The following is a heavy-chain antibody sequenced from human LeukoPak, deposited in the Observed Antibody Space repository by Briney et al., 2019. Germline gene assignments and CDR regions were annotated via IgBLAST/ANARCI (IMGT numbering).Heavy chain of an antibody. Sequence: SETLSLTCTVSCGSISSYYWSWIRQPPGKGLEWIGYIYYSGSTNYNPSLESRVTISVDTSKNQFSLKLSSVTAADTAVYYCARTTSSGWYSVFDYWGQGTLVTVSS. D-gene: IGHD6-19*01. CDR3: ARTTSSGWYSVFDY. CDR1: CGSISSYY. V-gene: IGHV4-59*01. J-gene: IGHJ4*02. CDR2: IYYSGST.